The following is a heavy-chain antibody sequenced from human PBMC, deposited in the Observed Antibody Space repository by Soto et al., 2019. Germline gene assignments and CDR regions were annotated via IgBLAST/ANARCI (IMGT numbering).Heavy chain of an antibody. Sequence: TGGSLRLSCVGSGFAFNNAWINWVRQAPGKGLEWVGRIKSKALGGTTDFVAPVRGRFAITRDDSINMAYMQMNSLNTEDTSVYYCTTDSYSTMIEVRFDYWGHGTLVTVSS. CDR3: TTDSYSTMIEVRFDY. D-gene: IGHD3-22*01. CDR2: IKSKALGGTT. V-gene: IGHV3-15*07. CDR1: GFAFNNAW. J-gene: IGHJ4*01.